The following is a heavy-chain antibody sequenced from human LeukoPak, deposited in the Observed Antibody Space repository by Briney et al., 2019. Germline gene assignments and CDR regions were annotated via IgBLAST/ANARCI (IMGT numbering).Heavy chain of an antibody. CDR3: ASDSSGWTYFDY. CDR2: ISYDGSNK. D-gene: IGHD6-19*01. CDR1: GFTFSSYA. J-gene: IGHJ4*02. V-gene: IGHV3-30-3*01. Sequence: PGGSLRLSCAASGFTFSSYAMPWVRQAPGKGLEWVAVISYDGSNKYYADSVKGRFTISRDNSKNTLYLQMNSLRAEDTAVYYCASDSSGWTYFDYWGQGTLVTASS.